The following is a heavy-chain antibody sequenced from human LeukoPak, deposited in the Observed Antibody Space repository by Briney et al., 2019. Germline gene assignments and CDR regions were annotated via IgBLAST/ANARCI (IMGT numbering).Heavy chain of an antibody. D-gene: IGHD6-13*01. CDR3: ATSSSWTLNWFDP. J-gene: IGHJ5*02. CDR1: GGSISSYY. CDR2: IYYSGNT. Sequence: SETLSLTCTVSGGSISSYYWSWIRQPPGKGLEWIGYIYYSGNTNYNPSLKSRVTMSVDTSKNQISLKLSPVTAADTAVYYCATSSSWTLNWFDPWGQGTLVTVSS. V-gene: IGHV4-59*01.